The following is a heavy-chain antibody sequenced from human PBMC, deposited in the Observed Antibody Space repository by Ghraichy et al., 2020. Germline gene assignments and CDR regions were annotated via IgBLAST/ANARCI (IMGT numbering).Heavy chain of an antibody. J-gene: IGHJ4*02. CDR2: INGSGGST. Sequence: GGSLRLSCAASGFTFSSYAMSWVRQAPGKGLEWVSAINGSGGSTYYEDSVKGRFTISRDNSKNTLYLQMNSLRAEDTAVYYCAKERGDRGYEYFDYWGQGTLVTVSS. CDR3: AKERGDRGYEYFDY. V-gene: IGHV3-23*01. D-gene: IGHD5-12*01. CDR1: GFTFSSYA.